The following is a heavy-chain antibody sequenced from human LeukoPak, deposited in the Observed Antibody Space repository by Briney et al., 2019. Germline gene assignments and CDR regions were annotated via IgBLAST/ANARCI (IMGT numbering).Heavy chain of an antibody. Sequence: PGGSLRLSCAASGFTFSSYSMNWVRQAPGKGREWVSSISSSSSYIYYADSVKGRFTISRDNAKNSLYLQMNSLRAEDTAVYYCARGGYSGYYYGHFDYWGQGTLVTVSS. CDR1: GFTFSSYS. CDR2: ISSSSSYI. CDR3: ARGGYSGYYYGHFDY. D-gene: IGHD3-22*01. V-gene: IGHV3-21*01. J-gene: IGHJ4*02.